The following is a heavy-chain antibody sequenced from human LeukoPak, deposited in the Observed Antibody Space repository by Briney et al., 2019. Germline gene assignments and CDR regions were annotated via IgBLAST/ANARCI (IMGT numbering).Heavy chain of an antibody. CDR2: ISSSSSYI. Sequence: KPGGSLRLSCAASGFTFSSYSMNWVRQAPEKGLEWVSSISSSSSYIYYADSVKGRFTISRDNAKNSLYLQMNSLRAEDTAVYYCARALGIYFDYWGQGTLVTVSS. J-gene: IGHJ4*02. CDR3: ARALGIYFDY. CDR1: GFTFSSYS. V-gene: IGHV3-21*01. D-gene: IGHD7-27*01.